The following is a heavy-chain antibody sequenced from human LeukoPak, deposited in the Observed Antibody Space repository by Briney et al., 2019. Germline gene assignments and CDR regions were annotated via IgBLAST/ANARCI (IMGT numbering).Heavy chain of an antibody. D-gene: IGHD3-22*01. CDR2: IYSGGST. CDR3: ARSTFTNYYDSSGYYGNDY. CDR1: GFTFSSYA. J-gene: IGHJ4*02. V-gene: IGHV3-53*04. Sequence: GGSLRLSCAASGFTFSSYAMSWVRQAPGKGLEWVSVIYSGGSTYYADSVKGRSTISRHNSKNTLYLQMNSLRAEDTAVYYCARSTFTNYYDSSGYYGNDYWGQGTLVTVSS.